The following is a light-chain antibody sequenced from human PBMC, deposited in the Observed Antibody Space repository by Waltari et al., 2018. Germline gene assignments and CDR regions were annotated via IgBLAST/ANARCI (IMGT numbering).Light chain of an antibody. CDR3: AAWDDSLRAWV. CDR2: RNT. J-gene: IGLJ3*02. CDR1: NSNIASNS. V-gene: IGLV1-47*01. Sequence: QSVLIQPPSASETPGQRVTLSCSGRNSNIASNSVCWYQHLPGMAPELLIYRNTRRPSGVPDRFSGSKSDTSASLAISGLRSEDEADYYCAAWDDSLRAWVFGGGTKLTVL.